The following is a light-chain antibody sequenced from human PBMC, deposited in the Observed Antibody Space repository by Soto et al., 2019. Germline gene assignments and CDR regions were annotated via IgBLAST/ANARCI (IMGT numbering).Light chain of an antibody. V-gene: IGKV4-1*01. Sequence: DIVLTQSPDSLAVFLGERATITCKSSQSLCYSAYRTNYLAWYQDKPGQPPKMLISWASTRASGVPDRFSGSGSGTDFTLTISSLQAEDGAVYYCLQYYGAPPHTFGQGTKLEV. J-gene: IGKJ2*01. CDR3: LQYYGAPPHT. CDR1: QSLCYSAYRTNY. CDR2: WAS.